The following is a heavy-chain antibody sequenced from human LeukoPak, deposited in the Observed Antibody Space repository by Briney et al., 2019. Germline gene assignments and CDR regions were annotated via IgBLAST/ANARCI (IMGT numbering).Heavy chain of an antibody. CDR2: ISSSSSYI. J-gene: IGHJ4*02. D-gene: IGHD5-18*01. V-gene: IGHV3-21*01. Sequence: GGSLRLSCAASGFTFNTYSMNWVRQAPGKGLEWVSSISSSSSYIYYADSVKGRFTISRDNAKNTLYLQMNSLRAEDTAVYYCARDRGGYGPTTTDYWGQGTLVTVSS. CDR3: ARDRGGYGPTTTDY. CDR1: GFTFNTYS.